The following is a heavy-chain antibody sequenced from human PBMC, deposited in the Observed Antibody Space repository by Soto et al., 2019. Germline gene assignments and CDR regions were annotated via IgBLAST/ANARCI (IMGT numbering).Heavy chain of an antibody. J-gene: IGHJ4*02. Sequence: GASVKVSCKASGGTFSSYAISWVRQAPGQGLEWMGGIIPIFGTANYAQKFQGRVTITADKSTSTAYMELSSLKTEDTAVYYCTTGIYYDILTGYHNVAYWGQGALVTVSS. V-gene: IGHV1-69*06. CDR1: GGTFSSYA. CDR3: TTGIYYDILTGYHNVAY. CDR2: IIPIFGTA. D-gene: IGHD3-9*01.